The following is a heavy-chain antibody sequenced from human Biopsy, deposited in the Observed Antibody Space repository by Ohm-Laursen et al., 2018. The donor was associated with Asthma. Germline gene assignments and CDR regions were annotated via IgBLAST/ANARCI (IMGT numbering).Heavy chain of an antibody. CDR1: GGTFNTYV. D-gene: IGHD2-2*01. Sequence: ASVKVSCKSLGGTFNTYVIGWVRQAPGQGLEWMGGINSVFGTTTYPQKFQDRVTITTEDSTSTVYMELSSLRSEDTAVYYCARKAGSCISRTCYSLDFWGQGTLVTVSS. V-gene: IGHV1-69*05. CDR2: INSVFGTT. CDR3: ARKAGSCISRTCYSLDF. J-gene: IGHJ4*02.